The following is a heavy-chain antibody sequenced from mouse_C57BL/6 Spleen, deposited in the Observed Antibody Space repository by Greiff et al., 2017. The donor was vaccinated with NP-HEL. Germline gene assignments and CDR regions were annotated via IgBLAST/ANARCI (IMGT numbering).Heavy chain of an antibody. D-gene: IGHD2-2*01. Sequence: VQLQQSGPELVKPGASVKISCKASGYTFTDYYMNWVKQSHGKSLEWIGDINPNNGGTSYNQKFKGKATLTVEKSSSTAYMELRSLTSEDSAVYYCARVDGYEWFAYWGQGTLVTVSA. J-gene: IGHJ3*01. CDR2: INPNNGGT. V-gene: IGHV1-26*01. CDR3: ARVDGYEWFAY. CDR1: GYTFTDYY.